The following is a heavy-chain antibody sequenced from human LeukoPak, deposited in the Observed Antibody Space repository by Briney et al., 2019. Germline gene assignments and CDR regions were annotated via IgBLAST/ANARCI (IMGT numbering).Heavy chain of an antibody. CDR3: ANPTVTTLGGAFDI. D-gene: IGHD4-17*01. Sequence: GGSLRLSCAASGSTFSSYGMSWVRQAPGKGLEWVSAISGSGGSTYYADSVKGRFTISRDNSKNTLYLQMNSLRVEDTAVYYCANPTVTTLGGAFDIWGQGTMVTVSS. CDR2: ISGSGGST. CDR1: GSTFSSYG. J-gene: IGHJ3*02. V-gene: IGHV3-23*01.